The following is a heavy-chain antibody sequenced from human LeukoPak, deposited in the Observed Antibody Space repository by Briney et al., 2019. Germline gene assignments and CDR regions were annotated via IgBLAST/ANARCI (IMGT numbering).Heavy chain of an antibody. D-gene: IGHD6-19*01. Sequence: SETLSLTCTVSGGSISSYYWSWIRQPPGKGLEWSGYIYYSGSTNYSPSLKSRVTISVDTSKNQFSLKLSSVTAADTAVYYCAREVVGTDYWGQGTLVTVSS. CDR1: GGSISSYY. V-gene: IGHV4-59*01. CDR3: AREVVGTDY. J-gene: IGHJ4*02. CDR2: IYYSGST.